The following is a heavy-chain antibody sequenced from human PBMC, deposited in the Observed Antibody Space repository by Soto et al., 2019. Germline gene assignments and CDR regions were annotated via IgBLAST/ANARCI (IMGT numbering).Heavy chain of an antibody. J-gene: IGHJ4*02. Sequence: ASVKVSCKASGYTFTSYDINWVRQATGQGLEWMGWMNPNSGNTGYAQKFQGRVIMTRNTSISTAYMELSSLRSEDTAVYYCARYGILTGYYLDFDYWGQGTLVTVSS. CDR3: ARYGILTGYYLDFDY. D-gene: IGHD3-9*01. CDR2: MNPNSGNT. CDR1: GYTFTSYD. V-gene: IGHV1-8*01.